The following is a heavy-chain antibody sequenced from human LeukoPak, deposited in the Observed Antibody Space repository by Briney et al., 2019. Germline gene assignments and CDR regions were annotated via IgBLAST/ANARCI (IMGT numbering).Heavy chain of an antibody. CDR2: IKQDGSEK. Sequence: GGSLRLSCAASGFTFSSYSMNWVRQAPGKGLEWVANIKQDGSEKYYLDSVKGRFTISRDNAKNSLYLQMNSLRVEDTAVYYCASRAHFWSGPGGWGQGTLVTVSS. CDR1: GFTFSSYS. CDR3: ASRAHFWSGPGG. J-gene: IGHJ4*02. V-gene: IGHV3-7*01. D-gene: IGHD3-3*02.